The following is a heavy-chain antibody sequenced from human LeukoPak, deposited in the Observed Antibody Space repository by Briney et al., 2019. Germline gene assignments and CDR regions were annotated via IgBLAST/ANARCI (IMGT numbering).Heavy chain of an antibody. J-gene: IGHJ4*02. Sequence: PSETLSLTCIVSADSINSNYWSWIRQPPGKGLERIGHIYHSGSTNYNPSLKSRVTISADTSKNQFSLKLTSVTAADTAVYYCARDQGDVEPAAIFDYWGRGTLVTVSS. CDR2: IYHSGST. D-gene: IGHD2-2*01. CDR1: ADSINSNY. CDR3: ARDQGDVEPAAIFDY. V-gene: IGHV4-59*01.